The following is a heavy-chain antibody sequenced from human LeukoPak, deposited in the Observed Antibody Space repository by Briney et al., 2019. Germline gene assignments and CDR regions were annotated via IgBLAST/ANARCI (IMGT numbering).Heavy chain of an antibody. J-gene: IGHJ6*03. CDR2: ISGDGGST. CDR3: ARNHVEMATLYYYYYMDV. V-gene: IGHV3-43*02. Sequence: GGSLRLSCAASGFTFDDYAMHWVRQAPGKGLEWVSLISGDGGSTYYADSVKGGFTISRDNSKNSLYLQMNSLRTEDTALYYCARNHVEMATLYYYYYMDVWGKGTTVTVSS. D-gene: IGHD5-24*01. CDR1: GFTFDDYA.